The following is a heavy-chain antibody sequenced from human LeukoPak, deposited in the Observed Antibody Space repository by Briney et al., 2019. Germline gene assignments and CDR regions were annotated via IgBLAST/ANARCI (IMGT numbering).Heavy chain of an antibody. J-gene: IGHJ6*02. CDR1: GFTFSSYS. CDR2: ISSSSTI. Sequence: GGSLRLSCAASGFTFSSYSMNWVRQAPGKGLEWVSYISSSSTIYYADSVKGRFTISGDNAKNSLYLQMNSLRDEDTAVYYCARVQPPPTVVAPRYYYYGMDVWGQGTTVTVSS. CDR3: ARVQPPPTVVAPRYYYYGMDV. D-gene: IGHD4-23*01. V-gene: IGHV3-48*02.